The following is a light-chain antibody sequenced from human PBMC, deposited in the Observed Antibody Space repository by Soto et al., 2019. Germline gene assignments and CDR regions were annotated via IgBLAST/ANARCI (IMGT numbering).Light chain of an antibody. Sequence: LTQPHSVSESPGKTVTISCTRSSGSIASNYVQWYQQRPGSAPTTVIYEDNQRPSGVPDRFSGSIDSSSNSAPLTISGLKTEDEADYYCQSYDSSNVVFGGGTKLTVL. CDR2: EDN. J-gene: IGLJ2*01. V-gene: IGLV6-57*04. CDR3: QSYDSSNVV. CDR1: SGSIASNY.